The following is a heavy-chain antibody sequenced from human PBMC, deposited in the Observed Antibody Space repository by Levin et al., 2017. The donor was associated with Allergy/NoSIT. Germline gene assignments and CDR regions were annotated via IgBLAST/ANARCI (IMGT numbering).Heavy chain of an antibody. J-gene: IGHJ4*02. CDR3: ARGWPQYDYDSSGRYYFDY. CDR1: GGSISSGGYY. CDR2: IYYSGIT. D-gene: IGHD3-22*01. V-gene: IGHV4-31*03. Sequence: LRLSCTVSGGSISSGGYYWSWIRQHPGTGLEWIGYIYYSGITYYNPSLKSRVTISVDTSKNQFSLKLSSVTAADTAVYYCARGWPQYDYDSSGRYYFDYWGQGTLVTVSS.